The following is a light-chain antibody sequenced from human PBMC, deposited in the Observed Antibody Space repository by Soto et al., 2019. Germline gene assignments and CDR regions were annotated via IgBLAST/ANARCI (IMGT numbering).Light chain of an antibody. Sequence: ETVLTQSPVTLSLSPGERATLSCRASQSVASNYLAWYQQQPGRAPRLLIYSASNRPTGSPDRFSGSTSATDFALTISRLEPEDFAVYYCHQYGSSPPWTFGQGNQVEIQ. V-gene: IGKV3-20*01. CDR1: QSVASNY. CDR2: SAS. J-gene: IGKJ1*01. CDR3: HQYGSSPPWT.